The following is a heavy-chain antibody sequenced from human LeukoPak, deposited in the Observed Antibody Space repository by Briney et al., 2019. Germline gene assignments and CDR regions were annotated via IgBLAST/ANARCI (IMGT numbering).Heavy chain of an antibody. CDR2: VYYTGIT. V-gene: IGHV4-59*01. CDR3: ARVYGYYSIDY. J-gene: IGHJ4*02. Sequence: SETLSLTCNVSGGSISSDYWSWIRQPPGRGLEWIGYVYYTGITNYNPSLKRRVTISVDTSKNQFSLRLSSVIAADTAVYYCARVYGYYSIDYWGQGTLVTVSS. D-gene: IGHD3-22*01. CDR1: GGSISSDY.